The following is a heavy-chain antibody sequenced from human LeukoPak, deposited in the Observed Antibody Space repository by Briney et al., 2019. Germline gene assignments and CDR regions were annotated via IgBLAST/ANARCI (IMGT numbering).Heavy chain of an antibody. D-gene: IGHD6-19*01. Sequence: TSETLSLTCTVSGGSISSSSYYWGWIRQPPGKGLEWIGSIYYSGSTYYNPSLKSRVTISVDTSKNQFSLKLSSVTAADTAVYYCASPSTIGYSSAWYVLADAFDIWGQGTMVTVSS. V-gene: IGHV4-39*07. CDR3: ASPSTIGYSSAWYVLADAFDI. CDR1: GGSISSSSYY. J-gene: IGHJ3*02. CDR2: IYYSGST.